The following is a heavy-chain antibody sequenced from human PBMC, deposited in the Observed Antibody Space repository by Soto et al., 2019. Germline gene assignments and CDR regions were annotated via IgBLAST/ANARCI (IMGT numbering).Heavy chain of an antibody. J-gene: IGHJ6*03. CDR2: INDSGNI. V-gene: IGHV4-34*01. CDR3: ARGLILWFGELSRRGGYYYYMDV. Sequence: QVQLQQWGAGLLKPSETLSLTCAVYGGSFSGYQWTWIRQTPGKGLECIGEINDSGNINYNPSLTSRVTIFLDTPKKQIALKLRSVTAADTAVYYCARGLILWFGELSRRGGYYYYMDVWGEGTTVIVSS. CDR1: GGSFSGYQ. D-gene: IGHD3-10*01.